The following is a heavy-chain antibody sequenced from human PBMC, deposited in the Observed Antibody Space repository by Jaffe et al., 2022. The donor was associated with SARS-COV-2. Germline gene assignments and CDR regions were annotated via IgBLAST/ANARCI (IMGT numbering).Heavy chain of an antibody. CDR1: GFTFSSYS. CDR3: TRDPHALDS. V-gene: IGHV3-48*02. CDR2: IRSGGSPI. Sequence: DVHLVESGGGLVQPGGSLRLSCAASGFTFSSYSMNWVRQAPGKGLEWISYIRSGGSPIYYADSVRGRFTISRDNANSILYLQMNSLRDDDTAMYYCTRDPHALDSWGQGTLVTVSS. J-gene: IGHJ4*02.